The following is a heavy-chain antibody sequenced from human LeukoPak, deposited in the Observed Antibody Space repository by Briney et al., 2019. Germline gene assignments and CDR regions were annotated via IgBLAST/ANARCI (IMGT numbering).Heavy chain of an antibody. CDR3: ARDGQYSSSSIITYYYYYGMDV. CDR1: GYTFTSYG. CDR2: ISAYNGNT. J-gene: IGHJ6*02. Sequence: ASVKVSCKASGYTFTSYGISWLRQAPGQGLEWMGWISAYNGNTNYAQKLQGRVTMTTDTSTSTAYMELRSLRSDDTAVYYCARDGQYSSSSIITYYYYYGMDVWGQGTTVTVSS. D-gene: IGHD6-13*01. V-gene: IGHV1-18*01.